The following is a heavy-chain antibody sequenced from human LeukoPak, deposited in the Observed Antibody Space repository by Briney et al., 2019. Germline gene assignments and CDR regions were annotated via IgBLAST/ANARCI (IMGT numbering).Heavy chain of an antibody. Sequence: SVKVSCKASGGTFSSYATSWVRQAPGQGLEWMGRIIPILGIANYAQKFQGRVTITADKSTSTAYMELSSLRSEDTAVYYCASMDSSSSWEDYWGQGTLVTVSS. J-gene: IGHJ4*02. CDR2: IIPILGIA. V-gene: IGHV1-69*04. D-gene: IGHD6-6*01. CDR3: ASMDSSSSWEDY. CDR1: GGTFSSYA.